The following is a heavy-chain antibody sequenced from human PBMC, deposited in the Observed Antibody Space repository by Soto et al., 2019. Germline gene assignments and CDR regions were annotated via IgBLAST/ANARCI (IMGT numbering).Heavy chain of an antibody. Sequence: EVQLLESGGGLVQPGGSLRLSCAASGFTFSSYAMSWVRQAPGKGLEWVSAISGRGGSTYYADSVKGRFTISRDNSKSTLYRQMNSLRAEDTAVYYCATDSSGGSYANPFDYCVQGTRVTVSS. V-gene: IGHV3-23*01. CDR3: ATDSSGGSYANPFDY. J-gene: IGHJ4*02. CDR1: GFTFSSYA. CDR2: ISGRGGST. D-gene: IGHD1-26*01.